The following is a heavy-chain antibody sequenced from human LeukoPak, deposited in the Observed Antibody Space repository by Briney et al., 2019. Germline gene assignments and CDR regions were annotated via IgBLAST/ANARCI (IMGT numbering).Heavy chain of an antibody. V-gene: IGHV3-74*01. CDR1: GFTFSGHW. CDR2: INGDGSAT. CDR3: ACDINWGQVDY. Sequence: GGSLRLSCTASGFTFSGHWMYWLRQAPGKELAWVSRINGDGSATNYADSMEGRFTISRDNAKNIVYLQMNSLREDDTAIYYCACDINWGQVDYWGQGTLVTVSS. J-gene: IGHJ4*02. D-gene: IGHD7-27*01.